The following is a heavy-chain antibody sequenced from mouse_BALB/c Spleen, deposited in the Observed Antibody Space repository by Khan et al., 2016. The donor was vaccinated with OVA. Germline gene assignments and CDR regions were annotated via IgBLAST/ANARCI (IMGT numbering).Heavy chain of an antibody. CDR2: IDPDDSET. CDR3: AKNPFAY. V-gene: IGHV1-52*01. CDR1: GYTFTNYW. J-gene: IGHJ3*01. Sequence: QVRLQQSGTELVRPGTSVKLSCKASGYTFTNYWMNWIKQRPEQGLEWIGRIDPDDSETHYTQEFKDKAILTVDKSSRTAYMQLSSLTSEDSAVYYCAKNPFAYWGQGTLVTVSA.